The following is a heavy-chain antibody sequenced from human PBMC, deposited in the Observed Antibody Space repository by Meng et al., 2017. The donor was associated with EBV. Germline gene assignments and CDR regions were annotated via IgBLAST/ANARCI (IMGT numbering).Heavy chain of an antibody. Sequence: VEAGAEGKKPGSWVKVPRKASGGNFSSYAISWVRQAPGQGLEWMGGIIPIFGTANYARKFQGRVTITADKSTSTAYMELSSLRSEDTAVYYCARAEIAAAGRLDYWGQGTLVTASS. CDR1: GGNFSSYA. D-gene: IGHD6-13*01. CDR2: IIPIFGTA. J-gene: IGHJ4*02. V-gene: IGHV1-69*06. CDR3: ARAEIAAAGRLDY.